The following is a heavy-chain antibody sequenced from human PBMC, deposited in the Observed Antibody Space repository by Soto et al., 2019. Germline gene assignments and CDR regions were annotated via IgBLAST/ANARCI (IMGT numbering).Heavy chain of an antibody. CDR2: ISSRSDI. D-gene: IGHD2-2*02. CDR1: GFTFSTYS. V-gene: IGHV3-21*01. J-gene: IGHJ6*02. Sequence: GESLKISCVGSGFTFSTYSINWVRQAPGKGLEWVSSISSRSDIYYADSVKGRFTISRDNAKNSVSLQMNSLRAEDTAVYYCAREYTAWPLAYGLDVWGQGTTVTVSS. CDR3: AREYTAWPLAYGLDV.